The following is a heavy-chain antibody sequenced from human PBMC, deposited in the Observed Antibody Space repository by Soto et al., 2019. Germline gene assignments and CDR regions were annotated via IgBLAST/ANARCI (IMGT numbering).Heavy chain of an antibody. J-gene: IGHJ4*02. CDR1: GFTFSRYG. V-gene: IGHV3-33*08. CDR3: VKSKWEVQLGESFDS. Sequence: QVQLVESGGGVVQPGRSLRLSCAASGFTFSRYGMHWVRQAPGKGLEWVAVIWYDGSDKKYADSVKGRFTISRDNSKNTVDLQMNSLRDEDTAVYYCVKSKWEVQLGESFDSWGQGTLVTVSS. D-gene: IGHD1-26*01. CDR2: IWYDGSDK.